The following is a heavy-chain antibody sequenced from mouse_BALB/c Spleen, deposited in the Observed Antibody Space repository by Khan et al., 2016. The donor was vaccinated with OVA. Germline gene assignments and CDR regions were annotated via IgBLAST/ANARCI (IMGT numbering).Heavy chain of an antibody. Sequence: VQLKQSGPEVMKPGASVKISCKASGYSFTSYYIHWVMQSHGKSLEWIGYIDPFSGTTTYNQKFKGKATLTVDKSSSTAYIHLRNLTFEDSAVYYCTRHGYVAWFSYWGQGTLVTVS. CDR2: IDPFSGTT. J-gene: IGHJ3*01. CDR3: TRHGYVAWFSY. V-gene: IGHV1S135*01. CDR1: GYSFTSYY. D-gene: IGHD2-2*01.